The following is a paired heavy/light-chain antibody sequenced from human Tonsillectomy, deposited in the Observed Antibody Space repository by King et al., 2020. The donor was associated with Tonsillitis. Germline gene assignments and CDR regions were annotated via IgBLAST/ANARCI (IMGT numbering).Heavy chain of an antibody. D-gene: IGHD1-1*01. CDR2: ITPNSGVT. Sequence: QVQLIQSGAEVKKPGASVKVSCKASAFTFTDYYIHWVRQAPGQGLEWLGWITPNSGVTHYAQKFQGRVTLTRDTSISTAYMQLSGLRYDDTAVYFSARRWNKSFYYFDYWGQGTLVSV. CDR3: ARRWNKSFYYFDY. CDR1: AFTFTDYY. V-gene: IGHV1-2*02. J-gene: IGHJ4*02.
Light chain of an antibody. J-gene: IGLJ3*02. CDR3: EAWDDRVNGPV. V-gene: IGLV1-44*01. CDR1: RFNIESGI. CDR2: NDH. Sequence: QSVLTQPPSASGTPGQRVTISCSGSRFNIESGIVNWYQQFPGTAPKLLINNDHQRPSGVPDRFSGSKSGTSASLSISGLQSEDEADYYCEAWDDRVNGPVFGGGTTLTVL.